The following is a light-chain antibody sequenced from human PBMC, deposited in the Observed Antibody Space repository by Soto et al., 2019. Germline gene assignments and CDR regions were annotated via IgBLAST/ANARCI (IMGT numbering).Light chain of an antibody. CDR3: QQFNNYPLT. CDR2: STS. V-gene: IGKV1-9*01. J-gene: IGKJ3*01. Sequence: DIQLTQSPSFLSASVGDRVTITCRASQGLSSYLAWYQQKPGLAPKLLIYSTSTLQSGVPARFSGSASGTEFTLTISSLQSEDLASYYCQQFNNYPLTFGPGTKVDI. CDR1: QGLSSY.